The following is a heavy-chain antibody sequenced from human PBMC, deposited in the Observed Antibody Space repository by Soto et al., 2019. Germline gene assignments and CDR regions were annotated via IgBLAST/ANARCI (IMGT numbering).Heavy chain of an antibody. CDR3: ARGAADTAMVDS. CDR2: IFYSGST. V-gene: IGHV4-59*01. J-gene: IGHJ4*02. D-gene: IGHD5-18*01. Sequence: SETLSLTCPVSGGSIRSYYWTWFRQPPGKGLEWLGYIFYSGSTFYNPSLKSRVTISIHTSKSQFSLQLTSVTAADTAVYYCARGAADTAMVDSWGQGTLVTVS. CDR1: GGSIRSYY.